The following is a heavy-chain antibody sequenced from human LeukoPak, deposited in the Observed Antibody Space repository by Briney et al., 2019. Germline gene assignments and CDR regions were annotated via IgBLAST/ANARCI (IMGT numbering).Heavy chain of an antibody. CDR3: AKDKYSSGWFLDDAFDI. J-gene: IGHJ3*02. CDR1: GFTFSSYG. Sequence: GGTLRLSCAASGFTFSSYGMSWVRQAPGKGLEWVSAISGSGGSTYYADSVKGRFTISRDNSKNTLYLQMNSLRAEDTAVYYCAKDKYSSGWFLDDAFDIWGQGTMVTVSS. D-gene: IGHD6-19*01. CDR2: ISGSGGST. V-gene: IGHV3-23*01.